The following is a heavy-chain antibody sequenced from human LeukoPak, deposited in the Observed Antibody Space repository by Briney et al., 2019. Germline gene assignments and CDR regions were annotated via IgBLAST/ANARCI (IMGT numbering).Heavy chain of an antibody. Sequence: PSETLSLTCTVSGGSISSYYLSWIRQPPGKGLEWIGYIYYSGSTNYNPSLKSRVTISVDTSKNQFSLKLSSVTAADTAVYYCASGYSYGYNDYWGQGTLVTVSS. CDR2: IYYSGST. CDR3: ASGYSYGYNDY. D-gene: IGHD5-18*01. J-gene: IGHJ4*02. V-gene: IGHV4-59*01. CDR1: GGSISSYY.